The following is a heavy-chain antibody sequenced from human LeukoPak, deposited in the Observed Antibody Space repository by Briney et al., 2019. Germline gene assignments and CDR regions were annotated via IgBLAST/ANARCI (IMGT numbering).Heavy chain of an antibody. V-gene: IGHV4-59*01. CDR2: IYYTGST. CDR1: GGSINGYY. J-gene: IGHJ2*01. CDR3: ARGYCSGGSCYYFDL. Sequence: PSETLPLTCTISGGSINGYYWNWVRQPPGKGLEWIGYIYYTGSTNYNPSLKSRVTISVDSSKTQFSLKLSSVTAADTAIYYCARGYCSGGSCYYFDLWGRGTLVTVSS. D-gene: IGHD2-15*01.